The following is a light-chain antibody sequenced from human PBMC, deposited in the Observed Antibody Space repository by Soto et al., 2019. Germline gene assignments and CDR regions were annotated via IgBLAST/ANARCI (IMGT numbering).Light chain of an antibody. CDR2: AAS. CDR1: QTISTY. Sequence: DIQMTQSPSALSASVGDRVTITCRASQTISTYVNWYQQKPGKAPKLLIYAASTLQSGVPSRFSGSGSGTDFTLTISSLQPEDFATYYCQQSLGIPYTFGQGTRLEIK. J-gene: IGKJ2*01. CDR3: QQSLGIPYT. V-gene: IGKV1-39*01.